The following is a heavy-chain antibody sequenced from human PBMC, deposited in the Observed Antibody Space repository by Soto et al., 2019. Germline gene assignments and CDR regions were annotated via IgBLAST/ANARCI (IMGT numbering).Heavy chain of an antibody. CDR3: ARDETGDSYYYYYGMDV. CDR1: GGTFNTYN. V-gene: IGHV1-69*01. Sequence: QVQLVQSGAEVKKPGSSVKVSCKASGGTFNTYNINWVRQAPGQGLEWMGGILPIFGTTNYAQRFQGRGTITADDSTSTAYMELSSLRSEYTAVYYCARDETGDSYYYYYGMDVWGQGTTVSVTS. J-gene: IGHJ6*02. CDR2: ILPIFGTT. D-gene: IGHD7-27*01.